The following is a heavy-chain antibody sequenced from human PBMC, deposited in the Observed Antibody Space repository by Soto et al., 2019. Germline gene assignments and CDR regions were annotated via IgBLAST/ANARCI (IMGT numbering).Heavy chain of an antibody. J-gene: IGHJ6*01. CDR2: IYYSGST. CDR3: AREKFRSNYYYYGMDV. D-gene: IGHD3-10*01. V-gene: IGHV4-59*01. Sequence: SETLSLTCTVSGGSISSYYWSWIRQPPGKGLEWIGYIYYSGSTNYNPSLKSRVTISVDTSKNQFSLKLSSVTAADTAVYYCAREKFRSNYYYYGMDVWGQGTTVTVSS. CDR1: GGSISSYY.